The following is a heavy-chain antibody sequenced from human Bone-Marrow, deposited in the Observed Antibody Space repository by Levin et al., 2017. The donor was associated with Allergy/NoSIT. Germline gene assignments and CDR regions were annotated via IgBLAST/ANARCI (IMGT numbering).Heavy chain of an antibody. J-gene: IGHJ6*02. Sequence: GESLKISCKGSGYSFSTYWIGWVRQMPGKGLEWMGIIYPGDSNTIYSPSFQGQVTISADKSLNTAYLQWSSLKASDTAMYYCARRSYCGGDCTANPHSYDSFDVWGQGATVTVSS. CDR3: ARRSYCGGDCTANPHSYDSFDV. CDR1: GYSFSTYW. CDR2: IYPGDSNT. D-gene: IGHD2-21*02. V-gene: IGHV5-51*01.